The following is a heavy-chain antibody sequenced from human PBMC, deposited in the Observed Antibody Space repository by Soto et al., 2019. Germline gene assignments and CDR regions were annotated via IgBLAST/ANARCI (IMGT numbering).Heavy chain of an antibody. V-gene: IGHV4-34*01. CDR3: ARHQKKRIVVVVAATSHVHAFDI. J-gene: IGHJ3*02. Sequence: SETLSLTCAVYGGSFSGYYWSWIRQPPGKGLEWIGEINHSGSTNYNPSLKSRVTISVDTSKNQFSLKLSSVTAADTAVYYCARHQKKRIVVVVAATSHVHAFDIWGQGTMVTVSS. CDR1: GGSFSGYY. D-gene: IGHD2-15*01. CDR2: INHSGST.